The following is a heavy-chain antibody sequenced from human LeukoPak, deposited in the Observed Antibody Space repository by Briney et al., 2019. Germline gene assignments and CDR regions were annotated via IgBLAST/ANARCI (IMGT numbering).Heavy chain of an antibody. J-gene: IGHJ6*03. CDR3: ARVNLRVYYYYYMDV. V-gene: IGHV4-34*01. CDR1: GGSFSGYY. Sequence: SGTLPLTCAVYGGSFSGYYWSWIRQPPGKGLEWIGEINHSGSTNYNPSLKSRVTISVDTSKNQFSLKLSSVTAADTAVYYCARVNLRVYYYYYMDVWGKGTTVTVSS. CDR2: INHSGST.